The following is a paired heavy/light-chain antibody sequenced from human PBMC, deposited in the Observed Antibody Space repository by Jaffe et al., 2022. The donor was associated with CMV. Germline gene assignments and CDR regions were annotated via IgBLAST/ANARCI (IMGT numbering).Heavy chain of an antibody. Sequence: EVQLVESGGDLVQPGGSLRLSCAASGFILSDFHMDWVRQAPGRGLEWVGRSSNKANSYTTQYAASVKGRFYISRDDSKNSLYLQMNSLKTEDTAVYYCTSNYYFHWGQGTLVTVSS. CDR2: SSNKANSYTT. J-gene: IGHJ1*01. CDR3: TSNYYFH. D-gene: IGHD3-22*01. V-gene: IGHV3-72*01. CDR1: GFILSDFH.
Light chain of an antibody. V-gene: IGLV1-51*01. J-gene: IGLJ3*02. CDR3: GTWDSSLSAEL. Sequence: QSVLTQPPSVSAAPGQKVTISCSGGSSNIEKNYVSWYQQLPGTAPKVIIYDTDKRLPGIPDRFSASKSGTSVTLDITGLQTGDEADYYCGTWDSSLSAELFGGGTKVTVL. CDR1: SSNIEKNY. CDR2: DTD.